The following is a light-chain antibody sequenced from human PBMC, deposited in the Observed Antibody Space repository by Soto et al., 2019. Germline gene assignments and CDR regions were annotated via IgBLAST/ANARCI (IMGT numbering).Light chain of an antibody. CDR2: GAS. V-gene: IGKV3-20*01. CDR1: QSVSSNS. CDR3: QAWFT. J-gene: IGKJ3*01. Sequence: EIVLTQSPGTLSLSPGERATLSCRASQSVSSNSLAWFQLKPGQAPRLLIYGASSRATGIPDRFSGSGSGKGLNFTIKRMEPEGFGVFYCQAWFTFRPGTKVDIK.